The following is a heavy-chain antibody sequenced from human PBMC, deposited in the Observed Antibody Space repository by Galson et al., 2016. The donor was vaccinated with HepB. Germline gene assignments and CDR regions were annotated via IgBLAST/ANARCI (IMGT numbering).Heavy chain of an antibody. D-gene: IGHD6-13*01. V-gene: IGHV3-23*01. CDR2: ISGTGGST. Sequence: SLRLSCAASGFTFSSYAMNWVRQAPGKGLEWVSAISGTGGSTYYGDSVKGRFTISRDNSKNTLYLQMNSLRAEDTAVYYCAKGNEESNSGSSWYNWFYPWGQGTLVTVSS. J-gene: IGHJ5*02. CDR1: GFTFSSYA. CDR3: AKGNEESNSGSSWYNWFYP.